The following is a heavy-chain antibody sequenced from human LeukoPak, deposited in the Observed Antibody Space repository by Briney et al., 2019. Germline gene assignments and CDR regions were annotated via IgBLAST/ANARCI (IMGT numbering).Heavy chain of an antibody. CDR3: AKGRPKRYFDWFSFDY. D-gene: IGHD3-9*01. Sequence: PGGSLRLSCAASGFTFSSYAMSWVRQAPGKGLEWVSAISGSGGSTYYADSVKGRFTISRDSSKNTLYLQMNSLRAEDTAVYYCAKGRPKRYFDWFSFDYWGQGTLVTVSS. CDR2: ISGSGGST. V-gene: IGHV3-23*01. J-gene: IGHJ4*02. CDR1: GFTFSSYA.